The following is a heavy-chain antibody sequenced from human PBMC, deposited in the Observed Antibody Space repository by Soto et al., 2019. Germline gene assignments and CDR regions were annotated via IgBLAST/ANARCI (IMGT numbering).Heavy chain of an antibody. CDR3: AKMHPRTTRSPPT. CDR2: IYFTGTT. CDR1: GASISSSYYY. D-gene: IGHD2-2*01. Sequence: QVQLEESGPGLVKASETLSLTCTVSGASISSSYYYWGWIRQSPGKGLEWIGTIYFTGTTYYNPSLESRVTISMDTSKNQFSLSLRSVTAAEVAVYYCAKMHPRTTRSPPTWGQGTLVTVSS. J-gene: IGHJ5*02. V-gene: IGHV4-39*01.